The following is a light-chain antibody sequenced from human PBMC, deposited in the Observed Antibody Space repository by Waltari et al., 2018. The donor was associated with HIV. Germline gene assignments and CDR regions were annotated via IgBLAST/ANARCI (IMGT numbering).Light chain of an antibody. Sequence: DIGMTQSPLSLPVIPGEPASTSCTSSQSLVQSNGYNSMDWYPQRPGQSPQLLIYLGSSRASGVPERFSGSGSGIDFTLEISRVEAEDVGIYYCMQALQTPHTFGQGTKLEIK. CDR3: MQALQTPHT. J-gene: IGKJ2*01. V-gene: IGKV2-28*01. CDR1: QSLVQSNGYNS. CDR2: LGS.